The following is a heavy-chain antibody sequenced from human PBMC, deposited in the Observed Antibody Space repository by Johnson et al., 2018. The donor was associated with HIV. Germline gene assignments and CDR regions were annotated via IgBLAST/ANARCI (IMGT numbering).Heavy chain of an antibody. J-gene: IGHJ3*02. D-gene: IGHD2-2*03. CDR3: ARADGSQAFDI. V-gene: IGHV3-11*04. Sequence: QMLLVESGGGWVKPGGSLRLSCAASGFIFSDSYMSWIRQAPGKGLEWLSYITASGSPIYYADSVKGRFTISRDNSKNTLYLQMNSLRAEDTAVYYCARADGSQAFDIWGQGTMVTVSS. CDR1: GFIFSDSY. CDR2: ITASGSPI.